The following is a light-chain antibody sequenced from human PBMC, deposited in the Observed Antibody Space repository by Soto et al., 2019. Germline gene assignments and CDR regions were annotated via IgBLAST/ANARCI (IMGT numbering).Light chain of an antibody. V-gene: IGKV3-20*01. Sequence: EIVLTQSPGTLSLSPGERATLSCRASQTVSSTYLAWYQQKPGQAPRPLIYGASSRPTGIPDRFSGSGSGTDFTLTISRLEPEDFAVYYCQQYGGAPPEYPFGQGTKLEIK. CDR2: GAS. J-gene: IGKJ2*01. CDR1: QTVSSTY. CDR3: QQYGGAPPEYP.